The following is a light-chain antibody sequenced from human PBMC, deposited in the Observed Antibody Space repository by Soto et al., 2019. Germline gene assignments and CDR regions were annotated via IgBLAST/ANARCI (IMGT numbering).Light chain of an antibody. CDR2: AAS. V-gene: IGKV1-39*01. Sequence: DIQMTQSPSSLSASVGDRVTITCRASQSISSYLNWYQQKPGKAPKLLIYAASSLQSGVPSRFSGSGSGTDFTLTISSLQPEDFATYYCQQSYSTLLTFGGGTTLEIK. CDR3: QQSYSTLLT. CDR1: QSISSY. J-gene: IGKJ4*01.